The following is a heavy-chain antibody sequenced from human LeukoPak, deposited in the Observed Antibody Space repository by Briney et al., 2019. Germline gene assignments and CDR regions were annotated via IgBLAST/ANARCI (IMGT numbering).Heavy chain of an antibody. Sequence: SETLSLTCTVSGGSISSYYWSWIRQPPGKGLEWIGYIYYSGSTYYNPSLKSRVTISVDTSKNQFSLKLSSVTAADTAVYYCARQAFPPCSSTSCYHLNWFDPWGQGTLVTVSS. D-gene: IGHD2-2*01. J-gene: IGHJ5*02. CDR1: GGSISSYY. V-gene: IGHV4-59*08. CDR3: ARQAFPPCSSTSCYHLNWFDP. CDR2: IYYSGST.